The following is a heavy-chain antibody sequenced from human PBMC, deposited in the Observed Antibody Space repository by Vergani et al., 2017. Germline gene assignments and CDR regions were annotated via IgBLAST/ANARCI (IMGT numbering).Heavy chain of an antibody. CDR1: GGSFNTYY. J-gene: IGHJ6*03. Sequence: QVQLEESGPGLVKPSETLSLTCTVSGGSFNTYYWSWIRQPAGKGLEWIGRIHTSGSTNYNPSLKSRVTMSEDTSKNQFSLKLSSVTAADTAVYYCAREFPYCSSTSCRYYYYYYMDVWGKGTTVTVSS. CDR3: AREFPYCSSTSCRYYYYYYMDV. D-gene: IGHD2-2*01. CDR2: IHTSGST. V-gene: IGHV4-4*07.